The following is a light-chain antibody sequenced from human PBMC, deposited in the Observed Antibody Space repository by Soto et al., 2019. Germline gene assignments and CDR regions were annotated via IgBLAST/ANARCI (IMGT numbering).Light chain of an antibody. CDR3: SSYAGSNNYV. Sequence: QSALTQPPCASGSPGQSGTISCTGTSSDVGGYNYVSWYQQHPGKAPKLMIYEVSKRPSGVPDRFSGSKSGNTASLTVSGLQAEDEADYYCSSYAGSNNYVFGTGTKVTVL. J-gene: IGLJ1*01. V-gene: IGLV2-8*01. CDR1: SSDVGGYNY. CDR2: EVS.